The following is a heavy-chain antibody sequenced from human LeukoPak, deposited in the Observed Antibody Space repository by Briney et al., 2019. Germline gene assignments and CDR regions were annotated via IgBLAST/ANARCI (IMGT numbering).Heavy chain of an antibody. D-gene: IGHD6-19*01. CDR3: ARHSGAGTGFVY. CDR2: IYYSGST. V-gene: IGHV4-59*08. J-gene: IGHJ4*02. CDR1: GGSISGYY. Sequence: SETLSLTCSVSGGSISGYYWSWIRQPPGQGLEGIGYIYYSGSTNYNPSLKSRVIISRDTSKNQFSLNLSSVTAADTAVYYCARHSGAGTGFVYWGQGTLVTVSS.